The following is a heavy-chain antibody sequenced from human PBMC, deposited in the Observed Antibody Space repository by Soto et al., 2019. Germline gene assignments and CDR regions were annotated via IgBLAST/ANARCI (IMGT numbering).Heavy chain of an antibody. CDR3: ARVGAVAGSLVFEC. CDR1: GGSISSSNW. D-gene: IGHD6-19*01. V-gene: IGHV4-4*02. CDR2: IYHSGST. Sequence: QVQLQESGPGLVKPSGTLSLTCAVSGGSISSSNWWSWVHQPPGKGLEWIGEIYHSGSTNYNPSLKSRVTIAVDKSKNQFSLKLSSVTAADTAVYYCARVGAVAGSLVFECWGQGTLVTVSS. J-gene: IGHJ4*02.